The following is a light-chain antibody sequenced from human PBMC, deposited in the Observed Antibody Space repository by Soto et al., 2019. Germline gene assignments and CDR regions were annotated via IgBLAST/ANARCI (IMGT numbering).Light chain of an antibody. CDR2: GAS. V-gene: IGKV3-20*01. CDR1: QSVTSNY. CDR3: HAWT. J-gene: IGKJ1*01. Sequence: EIVLTQSPGTLSLSPGERATLSCGASQSVTSNYLAWYQQKPGQAPRLLIYGASSRATGIPDRFSGSGSGTDFTLNISSLEPEDFAVYYCHAWTFGQGTKVDIK.